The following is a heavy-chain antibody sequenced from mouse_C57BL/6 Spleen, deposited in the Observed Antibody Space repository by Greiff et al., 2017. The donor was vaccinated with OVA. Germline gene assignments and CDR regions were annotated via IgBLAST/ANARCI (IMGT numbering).Heavy chain of an antibody. CDR1: GYAFTNYL. CDR3: AREGYGSNYYAMDY. D-gene: IGHD1-1*01. V-gene: IGHV1-54*01. CDR2: INPGSGGT. J-gene: IGHJ4*01. Sequence: QVQLQQSGAELVRPGTSVKVSCKASGYAFTNYLIEWVKQRPGQGLEWIGVINPGSGGTNYNEKFKGKATLTADKSSSTAYMQLSSLTSEDSAVYFWAREGYGSNYYAMDYWGQGTSVTVSS.